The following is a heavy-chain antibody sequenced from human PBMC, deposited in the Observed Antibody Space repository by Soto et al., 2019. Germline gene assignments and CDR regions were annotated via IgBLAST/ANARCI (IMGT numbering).Heavy chain of an antibody. CDR3: ARLGAYYQSQDP. Sequence: SETPSLTRIVSDGSFSPNDWAWIRQPPGKGLEWVGYIYFGGTTSYNPSLKSRVTISLETSNSQFSLRLSSVTAADTAVYYGARLGAYYQSQDPWGPGHLIIAAS. CDR1: DGSFSPND. J-gene: IGHJ5*02. D-gene: IGHD2-21*01. CDR2: IYFGGTT. V-gene: IGHV4-59*08.